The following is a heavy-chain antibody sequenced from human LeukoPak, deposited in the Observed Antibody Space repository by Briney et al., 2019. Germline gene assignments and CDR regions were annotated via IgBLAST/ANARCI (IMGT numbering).Heavy chain of an antibody. V-gene: IGHV3-30*18. J-gene: IGHJ4*02. Sequence: GGSLRLSCAASGFTFSSYGMHWVRRAPGKGLEGVAVISYDGSNKYYADSVKGRFTISRDNSKNTLYLQMNSLRAEDTAVCYCAKDRRDTSGPFDYWGQGTLVTVSS. D-gene: IGHD5-24*01. CDR1: GFTFSSYG. CDR3: AKDRRDTSGPFDY. CDR2: ISYDGSNK.